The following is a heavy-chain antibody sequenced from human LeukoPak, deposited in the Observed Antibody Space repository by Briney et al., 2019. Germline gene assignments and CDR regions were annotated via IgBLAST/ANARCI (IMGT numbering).Heavy chain of an antibody. CDR2: IYYSGST. Sequence: SETLSLTCTVSGGSISSSSYYWGWIRQPPGKGLEWIVSIYYSGSTYYNPSLKSRVTISVDTSKNKFSLKLSSVTAADTAVYYCARQKGIAAAGHDYWGQGTLVTVSS. CDR1: GGSISSSSYY. J-gene: IGHJ4*02. CDR3: ARQKGIAAAGHDY. V-gene: IGHV4-39*01. D-gene: IGHD6-13*01.